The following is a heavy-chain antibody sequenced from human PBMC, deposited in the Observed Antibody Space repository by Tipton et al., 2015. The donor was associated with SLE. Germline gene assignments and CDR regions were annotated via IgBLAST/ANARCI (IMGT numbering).Heavy chain of an antibody. D-gene: IGHD6-19*01. J-gene: IGHJ6*02. CDR1: GGSFSGYY. Sequence: TLSLTCAVYGGSFSGYYWSWIRQPPGKGLEWIGEINHSGSTNYNPSLKSRVTISVDTSKNQFSLKLSSVTAADTAVYYCASSGAVASYYYYGLDVWGQGTTVTVSS. V-gene: IGHV4-34*09. CDR3: ASSGAVASYYYYGLDV. CDR2: INHSGST.